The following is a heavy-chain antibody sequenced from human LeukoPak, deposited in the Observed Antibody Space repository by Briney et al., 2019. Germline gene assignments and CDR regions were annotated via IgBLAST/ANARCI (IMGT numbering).Heavy chain of an antibody. CDR3: AKDRGGDAGYSYGLVDY. D-gene: IGHD5-18*01. V-gene: IGHV3-7*01. CDR2: IRQDGAER. Sequence: QSGGSLRLSCAASGITLSDFWFSWVRQAPGKGPEWVANIRQDGAERYYVDSVKGRFTISRDNAKNSLYLQMNSLRPEDTALYYCAKDRGGDAGYSYGLVDYWGQGTLVTVSS. J-gene: IGHJ4*02. CDR1: GITLSDFW.